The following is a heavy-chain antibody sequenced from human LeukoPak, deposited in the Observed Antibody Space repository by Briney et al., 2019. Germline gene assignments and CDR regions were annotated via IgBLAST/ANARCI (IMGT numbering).Heavy chain of an antibody. V-gene: IGHV3-23*01. CDR1: GFAFSAYA. CDR3: AKGGAAMTDAPHGDVVTTTLDGFDI. J-gene: IGHJ3*02. Sequence: GGSLRLSCVASGFAFSAYALSWVRHTPGKGLEWVSTVSGIGGRTFYADSVKVRFTISRDNSKKTVSLQMNSLRVDDTAVYYCAKGGAAMTDAPHGDVVTTTLDGFDIWGQGSMVTVSS. D-gene: IGHD2-21*02. CDR2: VSGIGGRT.